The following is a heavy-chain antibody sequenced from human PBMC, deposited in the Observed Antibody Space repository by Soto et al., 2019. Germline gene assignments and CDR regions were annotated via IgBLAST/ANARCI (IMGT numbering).Heavy chain of an antibody. D-gene: IGHD3-3*01. J-gene: IGHJ4*01. Sequence: EVQLVESGGGLVQPGGSLRLSCAASGFTFSTFWMHWVRQAPGKGLVWVSRINSDGGTTAYADSVKGRFTISRDNAKNTLYLQMNSLRAEDTAVYFCVATSAWEFFPGYWGNGTLVTVSS. CDR3: VATSAWEFFPGY. CDR2: INSDGGTT. CDR1: GFTFSTFW. V-gene: IGHV3-74*01.